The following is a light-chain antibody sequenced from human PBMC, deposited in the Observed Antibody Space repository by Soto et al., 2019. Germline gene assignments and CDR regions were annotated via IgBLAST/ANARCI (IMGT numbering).Light chain of an antibody. CDR3: QQYNTHWT. J-gene: IGKJ1*01. CDR1: QSIGRW. CDR2: RAS. V-gene: IGKV1-5*03. Sequence: DIQMTQSPSTLSASVGDRVTITCRASQSIGRWLAWYQQKPGKAPKLLMYRASNLESGVPSRFSGSGSGTEFTFTISSLQPIDLATSYCQQYNTHWTFGQTTKVEI.